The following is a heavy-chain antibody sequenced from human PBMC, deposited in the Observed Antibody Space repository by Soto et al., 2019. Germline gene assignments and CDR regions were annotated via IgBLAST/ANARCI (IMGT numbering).Heavy chain of an antibody. CDR3: ARSQGSSTSLEIYYYYYYGMDV. V-gene: IGHV1-69*01. CDR2: IIPISDTT. Sequence: QVQLVQSGAEVKKPGSSVKVSCKASGGTFSSYAISWVRQAPGQGLEWMGGIIPISDTTNYAQKFQGRVTIPADESTSTAYMELSSLRSEDTAVYNCARSQGSSTSLEIYYYYYYGMDVWGQGTTVTVSS. CDR1: GGTFSSYA. D-gene: IGHD2-2*01. J-gene: IGHJ6*02.